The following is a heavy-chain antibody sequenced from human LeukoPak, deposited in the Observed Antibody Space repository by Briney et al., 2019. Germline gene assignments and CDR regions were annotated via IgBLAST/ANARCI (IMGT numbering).Heavy chain of an antibody. Sequence: PGGSLRLSCAASGFTFSNAWMSWVRQAPGKGLEWVGRIKSKTDGGTTDYAAPVKGRFTISRDDSKNTLYLQMNSLKTEDTAVYYCTTRLGGVVQAPDQFRSWYEAAVVDYWGQGTLVTVSS. D-gene: IGHD6-13*01. J-gene: IGHJ4*02. CDR1: GFTFSNAW. V-gene: IGHV3-15*01. CDR3: TTRLGGVVQAPDQFRSWYEAAVVDY. CDR2: IKSKTDGGTT.